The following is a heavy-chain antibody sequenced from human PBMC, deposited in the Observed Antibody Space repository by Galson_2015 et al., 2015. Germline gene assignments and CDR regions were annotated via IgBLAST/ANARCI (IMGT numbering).Heavy chain of an antibody. Sequence: SLRLSCAASGFTFSSYAMHWVRQAPGKGLEWVAVISYDGSNKYYADSVKGRFTISRDNSKNTLYLQMNSLRAEDTAVYYCARDSIAAAGTPYYYYGMDVWGQGTTVTVSS. V-gene: IGHV3-30-3*01. D-gene: IGHD6-13*01. CDR2: ISYDGSNK. CDR1: GFTFSSYA. J-gene: IGHJ6*02. CDR3: ARDSIAAAGTPYYYYGMDV.